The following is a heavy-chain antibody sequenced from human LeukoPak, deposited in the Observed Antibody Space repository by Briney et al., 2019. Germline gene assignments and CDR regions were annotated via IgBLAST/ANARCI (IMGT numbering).Heavy chain of an antibody. CDR1: GYTFTSYA. CDR3: ARDKSSSSCFPFDY. D-gene: IGHD6-13*01. V-gene: IGHV1-3*01. Sequence: ASVKVPCKASGYTFTSYAMHWVRQAPGQRLEWMGWINAGNGNTKYSQKFQGRVTITRDTSASTAYMELSSLRSEDTAVYYCARDKSSSSCFPFDYWGQETLVPVPS. CDR2: INAGNGNT. J-gene: IGHJ4*02.